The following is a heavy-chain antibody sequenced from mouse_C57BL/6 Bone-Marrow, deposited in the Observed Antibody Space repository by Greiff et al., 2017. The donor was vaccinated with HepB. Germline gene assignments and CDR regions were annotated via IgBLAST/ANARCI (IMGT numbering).Heavy chain of an antibody. J-gene: IGHJ3*01. CDR3: ARSYDGNYLAWFAY. D-gene: IGHD2-10*01. V-gene: IGHV1-85*01. CDR1: GYTFTSYD. CDR2: IYPRAGST. Sequence: VQLQQSGPELVKPGDSVKLSCKASGYTFTSYDINWVKQRPGKGLEWIGWIYPRAGSTKYNEKVKGKAILTVDTSYSTAYMELHSLTSEDSAVYFCARSYDGNYLAWFAYWGQGTLVTVSA.